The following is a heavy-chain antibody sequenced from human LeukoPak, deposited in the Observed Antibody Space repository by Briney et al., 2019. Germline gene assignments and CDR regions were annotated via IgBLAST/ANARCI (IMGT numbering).Heavy chain of an antibody. CDR1: GYTLTELS. V-gene: IGHV1-24*01. Sequence: ASVEVSCKVSGYTLTELSMHWVRQAPGKGLEWMGGFDPEDGETIYAQKFQGRVTMTEDTSTDTAYMELSSLRSEDTAVYYCATDRGVSYAFDIWGQGTMVTVSS. CDR3: ATDRGVSYAFDI. J-gene: IGHJ3*02. D-gene: IGHD3-10*01. CDR2: FDPEDGET.